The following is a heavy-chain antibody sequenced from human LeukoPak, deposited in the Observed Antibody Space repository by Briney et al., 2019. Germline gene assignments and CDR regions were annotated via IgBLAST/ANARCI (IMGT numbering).Heavy chain of an antibody. Sequence: SETPSLTCTVSGGSISSTSYYWDWIRQPPGKGLEWIGSIYYSGSTYYNPSLKSRVTISVDTSKNQFSLRLSSVTAADTAVYYCARHSPAASIAYYSWFDYGGQGTLVTVSS. CDR2: IYYSGST. V-gene: IGHV4-39*01. CDR3: ARHSPAASIAYYSWFDY. D-gene: IGHD3-22*01. CDR1: GGSISSTSYY. J-gene: IGHJ4*02.